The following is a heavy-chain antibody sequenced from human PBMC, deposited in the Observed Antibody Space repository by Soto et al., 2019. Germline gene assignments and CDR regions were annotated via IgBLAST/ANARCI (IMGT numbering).Heavy chain of an antibody. D-gene: IGHD3-16*01. V-gene: IGHV3-33*01. Sequence: QVQLVESGGGVVQPGRSLRLSCAASGFTFSSYGMHWVRQAPGKGLEWVAVIWYDGSNKYYADSVKGRFTISRDNSKNTLDLQMNSRRAEDTAGYYCARRSGGGLDYWGQGTLVTVSS. CDR3: ARRSGGGLDY. CDR2: IWYDGSNK. CDR1: GFTFSSYG. J-gene: IGHJ4*02.